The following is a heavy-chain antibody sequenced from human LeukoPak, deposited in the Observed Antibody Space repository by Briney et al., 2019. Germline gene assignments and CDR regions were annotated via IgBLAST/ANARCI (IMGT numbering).Heavy chain of an antibody. J-gene: IGHJ4*02. CDR3: ARDREGDFDY. V-gene: IGHV4-59*12. CDR1: GGSISSYY. D-gene: IGHD1-26*01. CDR2: IYYSGYT. Sequence: SETLSLTCTVSGGSISSYYWSWIRQPPGKGLEWMGYIYYSGYTNYNPSLKSRVTISLDTSKKQSSLKLSSVTAADTAVYYCARDREGDFDYWGQGTLVTVSS.